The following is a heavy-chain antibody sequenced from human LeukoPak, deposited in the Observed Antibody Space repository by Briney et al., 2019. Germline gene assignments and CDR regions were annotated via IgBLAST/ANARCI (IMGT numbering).Heavy chain of an antibody. CDR3: AGYCSGGSCYD. Sequence: GGSLRLSCAASGFTSSSYSMNWVRQAPGKGLEWVSSISSSSSYIYYADSVKGRFTISRDNAKNSLYLQMNSLRAEDTAVYYCAGYCSGGSCYDWGQGTLVTVSS. CDR2: ISSSSSYI. V-gene: IGHV3-21*01. D-gene: IGHD2-15*01. J-gene: IGHJ4*02. CDR1: GFTSSSYS.